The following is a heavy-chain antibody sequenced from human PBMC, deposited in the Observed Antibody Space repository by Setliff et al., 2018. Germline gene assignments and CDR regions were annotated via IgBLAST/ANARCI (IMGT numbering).Heavy chain of an antibody. CDR2: INPNSGGT. J-gene: IGHJ6*03. Sequence: ASVKVSCKASGYTFTGYYMHWVRQAPGQGLEWMGWINPNSGGTNYAQKFQGRVTMTRDTSISTAYMELSRLRSDDTAVYYCARRRQVTMVRGVTAPASYYYYYMDVWGKGTTVTVS. V-gene: IGHV1-2*02. D-gene: IGHD3-10*01. CDR3: ARRRQVTMVRGVTAPASYYYYYMDV. CDR1: GYTFTGYY.